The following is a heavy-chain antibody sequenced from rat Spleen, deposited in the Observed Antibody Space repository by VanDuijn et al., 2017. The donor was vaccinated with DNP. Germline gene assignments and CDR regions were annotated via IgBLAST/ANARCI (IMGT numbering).Heavy chain of an antibody. Sequence: EVQLVETGGGLVQPGRSLKLSCVASGFTFSSYWMFWIRQAPGKGLEWVASISSSDGYTYYPDSVRGRFTISRDNAKDTLYLQMKSLRSEDTATYYCARENYYAMEACGQGTSVTVSS. CDR2: ISSSDGYT. J-gene: IGHJ4*01. CDR3: ARENYYAMEA. CDR1: GFTFSSYW. V-gene: IGHV5-58*01.